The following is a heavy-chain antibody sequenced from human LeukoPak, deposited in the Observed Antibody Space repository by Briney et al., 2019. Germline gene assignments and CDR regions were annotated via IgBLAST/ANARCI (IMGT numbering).Heavy chain of an antibody. J-gene: IGHJ4*02. CDR3: AKDFRIGYSAHFDY. V-gene: IGHV3-23*01. D-gene: IGHD2-21*01. Sequence: GSLRLSCEASGFTFSNYAMSWVRQAPGKGLEWVSSIRASGGSTYYADFVKGRFTISRDNSKNTLYLQMDSLRGEDTAVYYCAKDFRIGYSAHFDYWGQGALVTVSS. CDR2: IRASGGST. CDR1: GFTFSNYA.